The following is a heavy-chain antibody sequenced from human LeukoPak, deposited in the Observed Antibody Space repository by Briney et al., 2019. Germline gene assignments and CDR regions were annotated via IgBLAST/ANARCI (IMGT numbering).Heavy chain of an antibody. V-gene: IGHV3-30*03. Sequence: GRSLRLSCAASGFTFSSYGMHWVRQAPGKGLEWVAVISYDGSNKYYADSVKGRFTISRDNSKNTLYLQMNSLRAEDTAVYYCAWLLAYCGGDCYGGFDYWGQGTLVIVSS. J-gene: IGHJ4*02. CDR3: AWLLAYCGGDCYGGFDY. CDR2: ISYDGSNK. D-gene: IGHD2-21*02. CDR1: GFTFSSYG.